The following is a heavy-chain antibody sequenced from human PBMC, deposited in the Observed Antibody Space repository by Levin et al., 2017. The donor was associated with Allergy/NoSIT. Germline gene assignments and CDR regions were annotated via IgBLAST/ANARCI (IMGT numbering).Heavy chain of an antibody. Sequence: VASVKVSCKASGFSLSNFGLTWVRQAPGQGLEWMGWISPYNGDTKYAQKLQGRVTMTTDTSTSTAHMELRSLRFDDTAVDYCAREMADTAADTVDLWGQGTMVTVSS. CDR3: AREMADTAADTVDL. CDR2: ISPYNGDT. V-gene: IGHV1-18*01. J-gene: IGHJ3*01. CDR1: GFSLSNFG. D-gene: IGHD5-18*01.